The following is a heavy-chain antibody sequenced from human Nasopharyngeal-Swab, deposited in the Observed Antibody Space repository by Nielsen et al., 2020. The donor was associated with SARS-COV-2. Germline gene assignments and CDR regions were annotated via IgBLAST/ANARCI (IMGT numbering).Heavy chain of an antibody. CDR2: ISSSSSDI. CDR3: ARSRYSGYDFPYMDV. V-gene: IGHV3-21*01. D-gene: IGHD5-12*01. CDR1: GFTFSSYS. J-gene: IGHJ6*03. Sequence: GESLKISCAASGFTFSSYSMNWVRQAPGKGLEWVSSISSSSSDIYYADSVKGRFTISRDNAKNSLYLQMNSLRAEDTAVYYCARSRYSGYDFPYMDVWGKGTTVTVSS.